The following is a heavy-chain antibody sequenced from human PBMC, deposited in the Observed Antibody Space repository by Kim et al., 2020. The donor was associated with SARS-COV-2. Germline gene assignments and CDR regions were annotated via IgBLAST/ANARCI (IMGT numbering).Heavy chain of an antibody. J-gene: IGHJ3*02. V-gene: IGHV4-39*01. CDR3: ARSLTGPGFNVFEI. Sequence: SETLSLTCTVSDVSVKSILYYWVWIRQPPGKGLEWIGSVYYSGSTYYNPSLTSRGTVSLDTSRNQFSLRLTSVTASDTAVYYCARSLTGPGFNVFEIWGQGKMVTVSS. CDR1: DVSVKSILYY. CDR2: VYYSGST. D-gene: IGHD1-1*01.